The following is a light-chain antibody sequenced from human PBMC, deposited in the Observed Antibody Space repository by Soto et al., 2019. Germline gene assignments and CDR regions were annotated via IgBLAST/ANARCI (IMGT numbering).Light chain of an antibody. CDR2: DAS. Sequence: DIQMTQSPSSLSASVGDRVTITCQASQDISNYLNWYQQKPGKAPKLLIYDASNLETGVPSRVSGSGSGTDFTFTISSLQPEDIATYYCQQYDNLVLTFGGGT. J-gene: IGKJ4*01. V-gene: IGKV1-33*01. CDR1: QDISNY. CDR3: QQYDNLVLT.